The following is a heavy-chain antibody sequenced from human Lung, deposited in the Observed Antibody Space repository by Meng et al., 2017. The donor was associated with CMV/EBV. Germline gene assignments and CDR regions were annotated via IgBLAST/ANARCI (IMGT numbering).Heavy chain of an antibody. CDR1: GYPITNGFY. Sequence: SETLSLXCTVSGYPITNGFYWAWIRQPPGKGLEWIGTIYHSGTTYYNPSLKSRVTISVDTSKNKFSLNLRSVTAADTAVYFCAREFGSTYYGSGTSYSWGQGXMVTVSS. CDR2: IYHSGTT. CDR3: AREFGSTYYGSGTSYS. V-gene: IGHV4-38-2*02. J-gene: IGHJ5*02. D-gene: IGHD3-10*01.